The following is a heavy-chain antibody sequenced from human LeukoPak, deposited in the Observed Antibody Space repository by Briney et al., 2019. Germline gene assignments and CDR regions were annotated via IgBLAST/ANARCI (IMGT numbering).Heavy chain of an antibody. D-gene: IGHD1-1*01. CDR3: VRDDPGVQQERRLSPFDI. CDR2: ISKGRNYI. Sequence: PGGSLRLSCAASGFTFSRYNMNWVRQAPGQGLEWVACISKGRNYIYYADSVKGRFTISRDDAKSSLYLQMDSLRVEDTALYYCVRDDPGVQQERRLSPFDIWGQGTMVTVSS. V-gene: IGHV3-21*04. CDR1: GFTFSRYN. J-gene: IGHJ3*02.